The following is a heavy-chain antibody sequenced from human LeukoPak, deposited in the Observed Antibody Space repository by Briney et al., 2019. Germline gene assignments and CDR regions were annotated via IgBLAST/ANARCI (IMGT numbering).Heavy chain of an antibody. CDR1: GGSISSYY. J-gene: IGHJ4*02. D-gene: IGHD2-2*01. Sequence: SETLSLTCTVSGGSISSYYWSWIRQPAGRGLEWIGRIYTSGSTNYNPSLKSRVTMSVDTSKNQFSLKLSSVTAADTAVYYCARGGNLALTLVVFDYWGQGTLVTVSS. CDR3: ARGGNLALTLVVFDY. CDR2: IYTSGST. V-gene: IGHV4-4*07.